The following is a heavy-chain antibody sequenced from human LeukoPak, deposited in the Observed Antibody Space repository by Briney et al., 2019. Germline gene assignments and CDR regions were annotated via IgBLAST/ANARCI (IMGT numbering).Heavy chain of an antibody. CDR1: GFAFSTYD. J-gene: IGHJ6*03. Sequence: GGSLRLSCAASGFAFSTYDTHWVRQATGNGLEWVSTIATAGDTYYPASVEGRFTISRDNAKNSLYLQMNSLRAGDTAVYYCARTGLTGFYYMDVWGKGTTVTVSS. CDR3: ARTGLTGFYYMDV. CDR2: IATAGDT. D-gene: IGHD4/OR15-4a*01. V-gene: IGHV3-13*01.